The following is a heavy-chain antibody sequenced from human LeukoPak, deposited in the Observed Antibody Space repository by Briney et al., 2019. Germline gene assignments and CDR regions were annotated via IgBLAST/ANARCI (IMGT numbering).Heavy chain of an antibody. CDR1: GFTFSSYS. CDR2: ISSSSSYI. Sequence: GGSLRLSCAAFGFTFSSYSMNWVRQAPGKGLEWVSSISSSSSYIYYADSVKGRFTISRDNAKNSLYLQMNSLRAEDTAVYYCARGIAVADTPYFDYWGQGTLVTVSS. V-gene: IGHV3-21*01. J-gene: IGHJ4*02. D-gene: IGHD6-19*01. CDR3: ARGIAVADTPYFDY.